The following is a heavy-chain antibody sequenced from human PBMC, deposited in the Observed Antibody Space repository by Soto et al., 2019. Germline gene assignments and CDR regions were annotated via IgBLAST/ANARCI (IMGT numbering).Heavy chain of an antibody. V-gene: IGHV3-23*01. CDR1: GFTFSSYA. CDR2: ISGSGGST. J-gene: IGHJ4*02. D-gene: IGHD3-3*01. Sequence: GGSLRLSCAASGFTFSSYAMSWVRQAPGKGLEWVSAISGSGGSTYYADSVKGRFTISRDNSKNTLYLQMNSLRAEDTAVYYCAKDTTYYDFWSGYYSRGYFDYWGKGTLVTVSS. CDR3: AKDTTYYDFWSGYYSRGYFDY.